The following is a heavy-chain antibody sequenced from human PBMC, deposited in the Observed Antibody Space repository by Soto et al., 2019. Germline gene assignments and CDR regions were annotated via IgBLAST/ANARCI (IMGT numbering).Heavy chain of an antibody. CDR2: IGTSGHA. J-gene: IGHJ3*02. CDR3: ARGGGFGEQYSDAFDI. D-gene: IGHD3-10*01. Sequence: EVQLVETGGGLVQAGGSLRLSCAASGFTFSGHGMHWVRQAAGESLEWVSVIGTSGHAFYADSVKGRFTITREDAKNSVYLQMNSLRYGDTAVYYCARGGGFGEQYSDAFDIWGQGTMVTVSS. V-gene: IGHV3-13*01. CDR1: GFTFSGHG.